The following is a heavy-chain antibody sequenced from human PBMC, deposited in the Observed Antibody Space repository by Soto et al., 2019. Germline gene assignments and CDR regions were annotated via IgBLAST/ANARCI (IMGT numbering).Heavy chain of an antibody. CDR3: ARPPPLSCSSTSCFDY. V-gene: IGHV5-51*01. CDR2: IYPGDSDT. CDR1: GYSFTSYW. D-gene: IGHD2-2*01. Sequence: GESLKISCKGSGYSFTSYWIGWVRQMPGKGLEWMGIIYPGDSDTRYSPSFQGQVTISADKSISTAYLQWSSLKASDTAMYYCARPPPLSCSSTSCFDYWGQGTLVTVSS. J-gene: IGHJ4*02.